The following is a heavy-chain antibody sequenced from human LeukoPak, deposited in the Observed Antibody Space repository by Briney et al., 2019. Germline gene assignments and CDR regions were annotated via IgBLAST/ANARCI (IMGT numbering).Heavy chain of an antibody. CDR1: GGSFSGYY. Sequence: SETLSLACAVYGGSFSGYYWSWIRQPPGKGLEWIGEINHSGSTNYNPSLKSRVTISVDTSKNQFSLKLSSVTAADTAVYYCASSRMVVRTGRHAPDFDYSGQGTLVTVSS. CDR2: INHSGST. V-gene: IGHV4-34*01. D-gene: IGHD2-15*01. CDR3: ASSRMVVRTGRHAPDFDY. J-gene: IGHJ4*02.